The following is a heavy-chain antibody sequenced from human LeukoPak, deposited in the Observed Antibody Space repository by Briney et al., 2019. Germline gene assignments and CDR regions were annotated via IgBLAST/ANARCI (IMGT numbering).Heavy chain of an antibody. D-gene: IGHD1-26*01. J-gene: IGHJ3*02. CDR1: GFSLSTSGVG. CDR2: IYWNDDK. Sequence: KVPGPPLVKPTLTLTLTCTFSGFSLSTSGVGVGWIRQPPGQALEWLALIYWNDDKRYSPSLKSRLTITEDTSKNQVVLTMTNTDPVDTATYYCAHPMGYYVGGNAFDIWGQGTMV. CDR3: AHPMGYYVGGNAFDI. V-gene: IGHV2-5*01.